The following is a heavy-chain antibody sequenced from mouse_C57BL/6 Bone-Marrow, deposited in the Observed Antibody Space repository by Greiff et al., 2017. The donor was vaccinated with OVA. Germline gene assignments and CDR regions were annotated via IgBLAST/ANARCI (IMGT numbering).Heavy chain of an antibody. CDR1: GYTFTNYW. CDR3: ANRGSNSVWYFDV. Sequence: QVQLQQSGAELVRPGTSVKMSCKASGYTFTNYWIGWAKQRPGHGLEWIGDIYPGGGYTNYNEKFKGKAKLTAAKSSSTAYMQFSSLTSEDSAIDYCANRGSNSVWYFDVWGTGTTVTVSS. V-gene: IGHV1-63*01. CDR2: IYPGGGYT. D-gene: IGHD1-1*01. J-gene: IGHJ1*03.